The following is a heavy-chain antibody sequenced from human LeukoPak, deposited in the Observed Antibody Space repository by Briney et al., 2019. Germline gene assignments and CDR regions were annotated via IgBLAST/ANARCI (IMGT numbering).Heavy chain of an antibody. Sequence: PSGTLSLTCAVYGGSFSGYYWSWIRQPPGKGLEWIGEINHSGSTNYNPSLKSRVTISVDTSKNQFSLKLSSVTAADTAVYYCASRKRRSHAFDIWGQGTMVTVSS. V-gene: IGHV4-34*01. J-gene: IGHJ3*02. CDR2: INHSGST. CDR1: GGSFSGYY. CDR3: ASRKRRSHAFDI.